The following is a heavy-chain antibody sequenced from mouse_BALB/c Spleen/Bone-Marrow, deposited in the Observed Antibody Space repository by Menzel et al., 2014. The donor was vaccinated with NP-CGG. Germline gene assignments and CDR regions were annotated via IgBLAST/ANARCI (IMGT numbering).Heavy chain of an antibody. V-gene: IGHV4-1*02. CDR1: GFDFRRYW. CDR3: ARLGYPGYFVD. Sequence: EVMLVESGGGLVQPGGSLKLSCAASGFDFRRYWMSWVRQAPGKGLEWIGEINPESSTINYTPSLKYKFIISRDNAKNTLYLQMSKVRSEDTALYYCARLGYPGYFVDWGQGTTLTVSS. D-gene: IGHD2-2*01. J-gene: IGHJ2*01. CDR2: INPESSTI.